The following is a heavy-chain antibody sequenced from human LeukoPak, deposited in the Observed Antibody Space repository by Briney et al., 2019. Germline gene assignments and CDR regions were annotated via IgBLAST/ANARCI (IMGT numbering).Heavy chain of an antibody. CDR3: VQTIWKRELEAGDAFDI. V-gene: IGHV3-30*03. D-gene: IGHD1-26*01. Sequence: GGSLRLSCAASGFTFSSYGMHWVRQAPGKGLEWVAVISYDGSNKYYADSVKGRFTISRDNSKNTLYLQLNSLRVDDTAVYYCVQTIWKRELEAGDAFDIWGQGTMVTVSS. J-gene: IGHJ3*02. CDR2: ISYDGSNK. CDR1: GFTFSSYG.